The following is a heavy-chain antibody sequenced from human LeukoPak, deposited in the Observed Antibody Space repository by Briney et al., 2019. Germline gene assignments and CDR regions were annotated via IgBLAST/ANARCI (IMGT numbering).Heavy chain of an antibody. CDR1: GYNFTSYW. D-gene: IGHD1-1*01. V-gene: IGHV5-51*01. Sequence: GESLKISCKGSGYNFTSYWIGWVRPMPGKGLEWMGIIYPGDSDTRYSPSFQGQVTISADKSISTAYLQWSSLKASDTAMYYCARPTGTTFSDYGMDVWGQGTTVTVSS. CDR3: ARPTGTTFSDYGMDV. CDR2: IYPGDSDT. J-gene: IGHJ6*02.